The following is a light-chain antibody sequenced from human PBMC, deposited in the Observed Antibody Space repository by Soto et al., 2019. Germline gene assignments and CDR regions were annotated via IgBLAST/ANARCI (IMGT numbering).Light chain of an antibody. J-gene: IGKJ5*01. CDR1: QSVSSSY. V-gene: IGKV3D-20*02. CDR2: GAS. CDR3: QQRSNWPPSIT. Sequence: ESVLTRSPRTLCFSPGESATHSGRASQSVSSSYLAWYQQKPGQAPRLLIYGASSRATGIPDRFSGSGSGTDFTLTISSLEPEDFAVYYCQQRSNWPPSITSGQGTRLEIK.